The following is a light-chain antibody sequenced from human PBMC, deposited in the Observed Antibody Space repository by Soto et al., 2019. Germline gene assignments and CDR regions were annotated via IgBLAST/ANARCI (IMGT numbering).Light chain of an antibody. V-gene: IGKV1-12*01. CDR1: QDISRW. Sequence: DIQMTQSPSSVSASVGDRVTITCRASQDISRWLAWYQQKPGKAPKLLIYAASTLHSGVPSRFSGSGSGTDFTLTISSLQPEDFATYYCQQADSFPTFGPGTKVDIK. CDR3: QQADSFPT. J-gene: IGKJ3*01. CDR2: AAS.